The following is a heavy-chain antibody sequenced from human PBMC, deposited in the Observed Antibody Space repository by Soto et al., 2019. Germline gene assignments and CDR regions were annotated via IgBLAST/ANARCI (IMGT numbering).Heavy chain of an antibody. CDR2: IIPIFGTA. Sequence: SVKVSCKASGGTFSSYAISWGRQAPGQGLEWMGGIIPIFGTANYAQKFQGRVPITADESTSTAYMELSSMRSEDTAVYYCASGPPYYYDSSGYLSFAYWGQGTLVTVSS. V-gene: IGHV1-69*13. CDR3: ASGPPYYYDSSGYLSFAY. D-gene: IGHD3-22*01. CDR1: GGTFSSYA. J-gene: IGHJ4*02.